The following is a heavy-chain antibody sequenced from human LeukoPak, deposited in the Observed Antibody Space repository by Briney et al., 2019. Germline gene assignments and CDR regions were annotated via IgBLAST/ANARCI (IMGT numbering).Heavy chain of an antibody. V-gene: IGHV4-59*12. Sequence: SETLSLTCSVSGSPISSYYWSWIRQPPGKGLEWIGYVYYSGSTNYNPSLESRVTISVDTSKNQFSLKLSSVTAADTAVYYCARDDQGVNYDILTGYYRAAFGFDYWGQGTLVTVSS. CDR1: GSPISSYY. CDR3: ARDDQGVNYDILTGYYRAAFGFDY. CDR2: VYYSGST. J-gene: IGHJ4*02. D-gene: IGHD3-9*01.